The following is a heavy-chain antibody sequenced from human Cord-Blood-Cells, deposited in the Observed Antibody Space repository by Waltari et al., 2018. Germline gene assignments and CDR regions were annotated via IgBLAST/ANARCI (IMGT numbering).Heavy chain of an antibody. CDR2: INPNRGGT. CDR3: ASGFNWGSAFDI. Sequence: QVQLVQSGAEVKKPGASVKVSCKASGYTFTGYYMHWVRQAPVQGVEWMGWINPNRGGTNYAQKFQGRGTMTRDTSISTAYMELSRLRSDDTAVYYCASGFNWGSAFDIWGQGTMVTVSS. D-gene: IGHD7-27*01. V-gene: IGHV1-2*02. CDR1: GYTFTGYY. J-gene: IGHJ3*02.